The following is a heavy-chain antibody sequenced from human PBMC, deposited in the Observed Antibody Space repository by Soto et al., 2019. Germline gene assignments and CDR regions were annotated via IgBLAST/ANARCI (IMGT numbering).Heavy chain of an antibody. Sequence: PSETLSLTCAVYGGSFSGYYWSWIRQPPGKGLEWIGEINHSGSTNYNPSLKSRVTISVDTSKNQLSLKLSSVTAAGTAVYYCARGWGRIFDYWGQGTLVTVSS. J-gene: IGHJ4*02. CDR2: INHSGST. D-gene: IGHD7-27*01. CDR3: ARGWGRIFDY. CDR1: GGSFSGYY. V-gene: IGHV4-34*01.